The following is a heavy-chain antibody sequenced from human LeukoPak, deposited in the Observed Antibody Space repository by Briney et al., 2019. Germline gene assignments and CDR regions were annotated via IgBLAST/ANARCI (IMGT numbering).Heavy chain of an antibody. CDR3: ARGTFTIFGVVIISGFDY. CDR2: INHSGST. Sequence: SETLSLTCAVYGGSFSGYYWSWIRQPPGKGLEWIGEINHSGSTNHNPSLKSRVTISVDTSKNQFSLKLSSVTAADTAVYYCARGTFTIFGVVIISGFDYWGQGTLVTVSS. V-gene: IGHV4-34*01. J-gene: IGHJ4*02. CDR1: GGSFSGYY. D-gene: IGHD3-3*01.